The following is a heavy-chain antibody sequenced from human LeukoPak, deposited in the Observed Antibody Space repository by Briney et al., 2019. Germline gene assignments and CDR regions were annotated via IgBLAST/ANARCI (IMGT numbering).Heavy chain of an antibody. J-gene: IGHJ4*02. CDR3: ARGTAYGGYDFDY. CDR1: GFTVSSNC. D-gene: IGHD5-12*01. CDR2: IYSGGST. Sequence: GGSLRLSCAASGFTVSSNCMSWVRQAPGKGLEWVSVIYSGGSTYYADSVKGRFTISRHNSKNTLYLQMNSLRAEDTAVYYCARGTAYGGYDFDYWGQGTLVSVSS. V-gene: IGHV3-53*04.